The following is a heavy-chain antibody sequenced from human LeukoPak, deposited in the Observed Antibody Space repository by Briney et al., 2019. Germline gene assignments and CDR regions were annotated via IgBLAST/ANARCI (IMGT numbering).Heavy chain of an antibody. CDR1: GFTFSTYW. Sequence: PGGSLRLSCAASGFTFSTYWMTWVRQAPGKGLEWVSVLYSGGSAYYADSVKGRFTISRDNSKNTLYLQMNSLRAEDTAVYYCARDPNQNWVFDIWGQGTMVTVSS. CDR3: ARDPNQNWVFDI. CDR2: LYSGGSA. J-gene: IGHJ3*02. D-gene: IGHD7-27*01. V-gene: IGHV3-66*01.